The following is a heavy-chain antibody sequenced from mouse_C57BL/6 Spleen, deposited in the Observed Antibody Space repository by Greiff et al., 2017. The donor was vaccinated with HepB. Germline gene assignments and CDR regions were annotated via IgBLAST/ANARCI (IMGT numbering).Heavy chain of an antibody. CDR1: GYSITSGYY. Sequence: EVKLMESGPGLVKPSQSLSLTCSVTGYSITSGYYWNWIRQFPGNKLEWMGYISYDGSNNYNPSLKNRISITRDTSKNQFFLKLNSVTTEDTATYYCARDRTTVVGRRFAYWGQGTLVTVSA. D-gene: IGHD1-1*01. J-gene: IGHJ3*01. CDR2: ISYDGSN. CDR3: ARDRTTVVGRRFAY. V-gene: IGHV3-6*01.